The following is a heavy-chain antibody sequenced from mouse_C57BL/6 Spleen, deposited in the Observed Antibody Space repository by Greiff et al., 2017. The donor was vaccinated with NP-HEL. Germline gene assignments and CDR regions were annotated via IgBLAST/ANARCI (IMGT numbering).Heavy chain of an antibody. CDR1: GFTFTSYW. J-gene: IGHJ3*01. Sequence: QVQLQQPGAELVKPGASAKVSCTASGFTFTSYWMHWVKQRPGQGLEWIGRIHTSDSDTNYTQKLKGKGTLTVDKSSSTAYMQLSSLTAEDSSFYYSAIPSPWFAYWGQGTLVTVSA. V-gene: IGHV1-74*01. CDR3: AIPSPWFAY. CDR2: IHTSDSDT.